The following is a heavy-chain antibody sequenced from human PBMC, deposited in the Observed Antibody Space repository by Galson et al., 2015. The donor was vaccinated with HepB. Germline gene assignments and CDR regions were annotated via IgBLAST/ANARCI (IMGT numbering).Heavy chain of an antibody. CDR1: GGTFSSYA. J-gene: IGHJ3*02. D-gene: IGHD5-24*01. Sequence: SVKVSCKASGGTFSSYAISWVRQAPGQGLEWMGRIIPILGIANYAQKLQGRVTITADKSTSTAYMELSSLRSEDTAVYYCARDEGRWLQSSGAAFDIWGQGTMVTVSS. V-gene: IGHV1-69*04. CDR2: IIPILGIA. CDR3: ARDEGRWLQSSGAAFDI.